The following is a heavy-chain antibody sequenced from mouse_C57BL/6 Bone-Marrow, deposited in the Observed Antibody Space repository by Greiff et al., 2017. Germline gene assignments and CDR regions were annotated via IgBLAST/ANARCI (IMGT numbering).Heavy chain of an antibody. CDR2: INYDGSST. V-gene: IGHV5-16*01. D-gene: IGHD2-10*01. Sequence: EVKLVESEGGLVQPGSSMKLSCTASGFTFSDYYMAWVRQVPEKGLEWVANINYDGSSTYYLDSLKSRFIISRDNAKNILYLQMSSLKSEDTATYYCAAYYGNYWYFDVCGTGTTVTVSS. CDR3: AAYYGNYWYFDV. CDR1: GFTFSDYY. J-gene: IGHJ1*03.